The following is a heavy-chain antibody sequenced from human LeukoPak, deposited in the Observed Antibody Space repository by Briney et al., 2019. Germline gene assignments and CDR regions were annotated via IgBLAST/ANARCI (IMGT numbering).Heavy chain of an antibody. CDR2: ISYDGSNK. J-gene: IGHJ4*02. Sequence: GRPLRLSCAASGFTFSSYGMHWVRQAPGKGLEWVAVISYDGSNKYYADSVKGRFTISRDNSKNTLYLQMNSLRAEDTAVYYCAKDLDSSSWGNSDYWGQGTLVTVSS. CDR1: GFTFSSYG. V-gene: IGHV3-30*18. CDR3: AKDLDSSSWGNSDY. D-gene: IGHD6-13*01.